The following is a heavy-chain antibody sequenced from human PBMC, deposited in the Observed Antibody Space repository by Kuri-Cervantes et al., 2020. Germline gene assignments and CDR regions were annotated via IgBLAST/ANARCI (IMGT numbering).Heavy chain of an antibody. V-gene: IGHV7-4-1*02. CDR2: INTNTGNP. CDR1: GYTFTSYA. D-gene: IGHD3-22*01. Sequence: ASVKVSCKASGYTFTSYAMNWVRQAPGQGLEWMGWINTNTGNPTYAQGFTGRFVFSLDTSVSTAYLQISSLKAEDTAVYYCARVYCDSSGYYKKYNWFDPWGQGTLVTVSS. CDR3: ARVYCDSSGYYKKYNWFDP. J-gene: IGHJ5*02.